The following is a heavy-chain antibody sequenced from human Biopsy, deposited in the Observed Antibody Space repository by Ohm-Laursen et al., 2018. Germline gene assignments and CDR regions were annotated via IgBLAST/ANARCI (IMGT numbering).Heavy chain of an antibody. CDR2: IYYSGST. Sequence: GTLSLTCPVSGGSISSDYWSWIRQTPGKGLEWIGYIYYSGSTNYNPSLKSRVTISVDTSKNQYSLRLNSVTAADTAVYYCARATNSTGWPYYYFYGMDVWGQGTTVTVSS. D-gene: IGHD2/OR15-2a*01. J-gene: IGHJ6*02. V-gene: IGHV4-59*01. CDR1: GGSISSDY. CDR3: ARATNSTGWPYYYFYGMDV.